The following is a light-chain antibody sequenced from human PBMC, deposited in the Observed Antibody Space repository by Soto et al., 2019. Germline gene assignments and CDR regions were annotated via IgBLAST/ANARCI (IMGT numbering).Light chain of an antibody. Sequence: EIVMTQSPATLSVSPGERATLSCRASQSVSRNLAWYQQKPGQAPRLLIYDASTRATGTPARFSGSGSGTKFTLSISSLQSEDFAVYYCQQYNNWPQTFGQGTKVDIK. CDR1: QSVSRN. CDR2: DAS. CDR3: QQYNNWPQT. J-gene: IGKJ1*01. V-gene: IGKV3D-15*01.